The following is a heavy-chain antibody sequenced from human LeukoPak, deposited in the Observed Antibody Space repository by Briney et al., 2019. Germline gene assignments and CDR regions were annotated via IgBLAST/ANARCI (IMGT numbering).Heavy chain of an antibody. CDR1: GFTFSDYY. D-gene: IGHD5-24*01. Sequence: GGSLRLSCAASGFTFSDYYMSWIRQAPGKGLEWVSYISSSSSYTNYADSVKGRFTISRDNAKNSLYLQMNSQRAEDTAVYYCARARGMATIIDYWGQGTLVTVSS. CDR2: ISSSSSYT. CDR3: ARARGMATIIDY. V-gene: IGHV3-11*05. J-gene: IGHJ4*02.